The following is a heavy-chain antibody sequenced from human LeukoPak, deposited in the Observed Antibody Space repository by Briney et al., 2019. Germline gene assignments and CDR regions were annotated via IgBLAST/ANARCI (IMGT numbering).Heavy chain of an antibody. CDR3: ASRGSYYSLSLDY. D-gene: IGHD3-10*01. V-gene: IGHV1-69*06. Sequence: ASVKVSFKASGGTFSSYAISWVRQAPGQGLEWMGGIIPIFGTANYAQKFQGRVTITADKSTSTAYMELSSLRSEDTAVYYCASRGSYYSLSLDYWGQGTLVTVSS. CDR1: GGTFSSYA. J-gene: IGHJ4*02. CDR2: IIPIFGTA.